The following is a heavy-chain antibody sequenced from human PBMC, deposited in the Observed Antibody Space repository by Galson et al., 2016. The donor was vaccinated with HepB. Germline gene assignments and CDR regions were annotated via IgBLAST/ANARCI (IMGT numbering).Heavy chain of an antibody. CDR1: GFTFSSYT. D-gene: IGHD3-10*01. V-gene: IGHV3-48*01. J-gene: IGHJ4*02. CDR2: ITSSGSSI. Sequence: SLRLSCAASGFTFSSYTMHWVRQAPGKGLEWVSYITSSGSSIYYTDSVKGRFTLSRDNAKNSLYLQMNRLRAEDTAVYYCARDYYGSGIFDYWGQGTLVTVSS. CDR3: ARDYYGSGIFDY.